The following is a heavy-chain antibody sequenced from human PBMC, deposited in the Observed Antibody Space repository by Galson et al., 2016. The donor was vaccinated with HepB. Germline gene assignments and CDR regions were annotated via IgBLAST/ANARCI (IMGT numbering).Heavy chain of an antibody. CDR2: ICGTGCSGT. Sequence: SLRLSCAASGFAFSGYSMNWVRQAPGKGLEWLSYICGTGCSGTYYAESVKGRFTVSRDNVKNLVFLQMNNLGDEDTALYYCARYLYGSGNYRAFDIWGQGTMVTVSS. V-gene: IGHV3-48*02. J-gene: IGHJ3*02. D-gene: IGHD3-10*01. CDR3: ARYLYGSGNYRAFDI. CDR1: GFAFSGYS.